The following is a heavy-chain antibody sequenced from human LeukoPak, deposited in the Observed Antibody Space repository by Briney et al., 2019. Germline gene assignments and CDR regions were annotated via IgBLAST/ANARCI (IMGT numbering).Heavy chain of an antibody. V-gene: IGHV3-7*01. J-gene: IGHJ4*02. CDR2: IKQDGSEK. CDR3: ARAGDTTMLTFIDYFDY. CDR1: GFTFNSYW. Sequence: GGSLRLSCVVSGFTFNSYWMIWVRQAPGKGLEWVANIKQDGSEKYYVDSVKGRFTISRDNAKNSLYLQMNSLRAEDTALYYCARAGDTTMLTFIDYFDYWGQGTLVTVSS. D-gene: IGHD5-18*01.